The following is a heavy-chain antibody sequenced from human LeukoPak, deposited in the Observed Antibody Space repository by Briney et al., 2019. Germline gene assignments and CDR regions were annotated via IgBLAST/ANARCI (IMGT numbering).Heavy chain of an antibody. CDR2: ISSSSSYI. CDR3: ARHGSGWPYYMDV. D-gene: IGHD6-19*01. CDR1: GFTFSSYS. J-gene: IGHJ6*03. Sequence: GGPLRLSCAASGFTFSSYSMNWVRQAPGKGLEWVSSISSSSSYIYYADSVKGRFTISRDNAKNSLYLQMNSLRAEDTAVYYCARHGSGWPYYMDVWGKGTTVTVSS. V-gene: IGHV3-21*01.